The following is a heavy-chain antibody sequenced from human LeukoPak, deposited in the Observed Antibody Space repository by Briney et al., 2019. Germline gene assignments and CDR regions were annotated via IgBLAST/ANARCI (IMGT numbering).Heavy chain of an antibody. CDR2: IKQDGSEQ. CDR3: VRDPPGLLDFDY. D-gene: IGHD1-14*01. CDR1: GFSFSTYW. V-gene: IGHV3-7*01. Sequence: GGSLRLSCVASGFSFSTYWMSWVRQAPGEGLEWVANIKQDGSEQYYVDSVKGRFTISRDNARNALFLQMNSLRGEDTALYYCVRDPPGLLDFDYWGQGTRVTVSS. J-gene: IGHJ4*02.